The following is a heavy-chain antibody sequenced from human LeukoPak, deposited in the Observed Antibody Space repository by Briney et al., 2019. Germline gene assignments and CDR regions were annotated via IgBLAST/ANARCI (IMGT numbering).Heavy chain of an antibody. CDR3: ARAPTGFAYYYYMDV. J-gene: IGHJ6*03. Sequence: ASVKVSCKASGYTFTGYYMHWVRQAPGQGLEWMGWINPNSGGTYYAQKFQGRVSMTRDTSISTAYMELSSLRSDDTAVYYCARAPTGFAYYYYMDVWGKGTTVTISS. CDR1: GYTFTGYY. CDR2: INPNSGGT. D-gene: IGHD1-1*01. V-gene: IGHV1-2*02.